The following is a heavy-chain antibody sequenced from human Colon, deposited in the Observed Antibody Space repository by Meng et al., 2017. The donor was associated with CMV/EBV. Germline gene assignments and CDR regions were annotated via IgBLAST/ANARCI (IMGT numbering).Heavy chain of an antibody. V-gene: IGHV1-2*02. CDR1: GYTFTDNY. Sequence: GYTFTDNYIHWVRQAPGQGLEWMGWINPSRGGTNYAQKFQARVSMTRDTSLRTAYMDLSSLTSDDTAVYYCARETPIELVITEGNFDNWGQGTLVTVPQ. CDR3: ARETPIELVITEGNFDN. CDR2: INPSRGGT. J-gene: IGHJ4*02. D-gene: IGHD3-22*01.